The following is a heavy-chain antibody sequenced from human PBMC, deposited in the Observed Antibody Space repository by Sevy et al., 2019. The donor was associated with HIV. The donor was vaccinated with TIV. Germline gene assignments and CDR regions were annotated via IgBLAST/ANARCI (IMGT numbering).Heavy chain of an antibody. CDR3: ARDNGDYYDSSGPSAFDI. Sequence: ASVKVSCKASGYTFTSYYMHWVRQAPGQGLEWMGIINPSGGSTSYAQKFQGRVTMTRDTSTSTVYMELSSLRSEDTAMYYCARDNGDYYDSSGPSAFDIWGQGTMVTVSS. J-gene: IGHJ3*02. CDR1: GYTFTSYY. V-gene: IGHV1-46*01. CDR2: INPSGGST. D-gene: IGHD3-22*01.